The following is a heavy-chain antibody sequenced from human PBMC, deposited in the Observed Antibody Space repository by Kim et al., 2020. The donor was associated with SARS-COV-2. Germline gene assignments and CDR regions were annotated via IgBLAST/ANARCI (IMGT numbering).Heavy chain of an antibody. J-gene: IGHJ4*02. CDR1: GGSISSDYYY. CDR3: ARVSSYVSGRIDY. CDR2: ILYSGTS. Sequence: SETLSLTCTVSGGSISSDYYYWSWIRQHPEKGLEWIGYILYSGTSYYNPSLKSRVTISVDTSKNQFSLKLSSVTAADTAVYYCARVSSYVSGRIDYWGQGTLVTVSS. D-gene: IGHD3-10*01. V-gene: IGHV4-31*03.